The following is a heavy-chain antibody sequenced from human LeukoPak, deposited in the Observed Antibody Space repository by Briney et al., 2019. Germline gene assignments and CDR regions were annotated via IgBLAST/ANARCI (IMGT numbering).Heavy chain of an antibody. Sequence: PETLSLTCTVSGVSIRGDTYYWGWLRQPPGKGLEWIGNYHIGNTYYNPPLKSRVTISEDTSKNQFSLRVNSLTAADTAVYYCARLWDSTGLYFYYYMDVWGEGTTVTVSS. CDR3: ARLWDSTGLYFYYYMDV. V-gene: IGHV4-39*01. J-gene: IGHJ6*03. D-gene: IGHD6-19*01. CDR1: GVSIRGDTYY. CDR2: YHIGNT.